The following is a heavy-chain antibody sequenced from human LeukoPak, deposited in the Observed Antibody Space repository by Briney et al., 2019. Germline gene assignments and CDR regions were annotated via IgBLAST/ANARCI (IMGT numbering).Heavy chain of an antibody. CDR2: IYSGGSK. CDR3: ARANHYGAFDY. V-gene: IGHV3-53*01. J-gene: IGHJ4*02. Sequence: GGSLRLSCAASGFSVGSNYMSWVRQAPGKGLEWVSVIYSGGSKYYADSVKGRLTISRDNSKNTVYLQMNSLRAEDTAVYYCARANHYGAFDYWGQGTLVTVSS. CDR1: GFSVGSNY. D-gene: IGHD3-10*01.